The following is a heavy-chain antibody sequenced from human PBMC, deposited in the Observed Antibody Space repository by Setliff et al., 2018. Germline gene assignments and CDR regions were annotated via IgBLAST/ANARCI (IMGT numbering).Heavy chain of an antibody. V-gene: IGHV4-34*01. J-gene: IGHJ3*02. CDR3: TRGPDGYTYQGAFDI. D-gene: IGHD5-12*01. Sequence: LSLTCAVYGGSFSGYYWSWIRQPPGKGLEWIGEINHSGSTNYNPSLKSRVTISVDTSKNQFSLKLSSVAAADTAVYYCTRGPDGYTYQGAFDIWGQGTMVTVSS. CDR1: GGSFSGYY. CDR2: INHSGST.